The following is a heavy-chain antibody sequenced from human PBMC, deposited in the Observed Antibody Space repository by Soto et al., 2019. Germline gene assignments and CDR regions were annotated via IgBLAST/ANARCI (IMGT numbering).Heavy chain of an antibody. CDR2: IVDSGGRA. CDR3: APVPAASSYYSTDV. Sequence: VGSLRLSCAASGFAFSSYAMNWVRQAPGKGLEWVSGIVDSGGRAFYADSVKGRFTISRDNSKNTLYLEMNNLRAEDTAIYYCAPVPAASSYYSTDVWGQGTTVTVSS. CDR1: GFAFSSYA. D-gene: IGHD2-2*01. J-gene: IGHJ6*02. V-gene: IGHV3-23*01.